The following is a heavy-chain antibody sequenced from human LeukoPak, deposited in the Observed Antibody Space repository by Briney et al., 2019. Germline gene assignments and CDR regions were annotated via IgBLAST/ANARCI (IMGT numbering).Heavy chain of an antibody. J-gene: IGHJ6*02. CDR1: GGSISSYY. CDR2: IYYSGST. D-gene: IGHD3-3*01. Sequence: SETLSLTCTVSGGSISSYYWSWIRQPPGKGLEWIGYIYYSGSTNYNPSLKSRVTISVDTSKNQFSLKLSSVTAADTAVYYCARDFWQPYYYYGMDVWGQGTTVTVSS. CDR3: ARDFWQPYYYYGMDV. V-gene: IGHV4-59*01.